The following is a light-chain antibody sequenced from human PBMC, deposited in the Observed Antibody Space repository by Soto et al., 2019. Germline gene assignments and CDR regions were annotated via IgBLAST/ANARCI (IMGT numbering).Light chain of an antibody. CDR2: AAS. CDR3: QQSYSTPLVT. J-gene: IGKJ5*01. Sequence: DIQMTQSPSSLSASVGDRVTITCRASQSISNYLNWYQQKPGKVPKLLISAASSLQSGVPSRFSGSGYGTDFTLTISSLQPEDFASYYCQQSYSTPLVTFGQGTRLEIK. CDR1: QSISNY. V-gene: IGKV1-39*01.